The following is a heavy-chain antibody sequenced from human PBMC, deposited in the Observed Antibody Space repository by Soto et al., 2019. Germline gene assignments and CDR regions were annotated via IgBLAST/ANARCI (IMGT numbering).Heavy chain of an antibody. CDR3: AGHEDQWLGHGMDV. Sequence: GESLKISCQVSGYRFSNYWIAWVRQVPGRGLEWMGRIDPGDSYINYGPSFQGHVIISADKSSGTAYLQWSSLKASDTAIYYCAGHEDQWLGHGMDVWGQGTTVTVSS. CDR2: IDPGDSYI. V-gene: IGHV5-10-1*01. D-gene: IGHD6-19*01. CDR1: GYRFSNYW. J-gene: IGHJ6*02.